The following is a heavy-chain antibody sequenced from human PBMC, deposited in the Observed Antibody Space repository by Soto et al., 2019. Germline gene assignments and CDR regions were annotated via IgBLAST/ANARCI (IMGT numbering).Heavy chain of an antibody. D-gene: IGHD3-10*01. CDR3: GRGGDTMVRGVIIYYFYGMDV. J-gene: IGHJ6*02. V-gene: IGHV4-38-2*01. CDR2: IHHSGST. Sequence: SETLSLTCAVSGYSISSGYYWGWIRQPPGKGLEWIGSIHHSGSTYYNPSLKSRVTIALDTSRNQFSLRLSSVTAADTAVYFCGRGGDTMVRGVIIYYFYGMDVWGQGTTVTVSS. CDR1: GYSISSGYY.